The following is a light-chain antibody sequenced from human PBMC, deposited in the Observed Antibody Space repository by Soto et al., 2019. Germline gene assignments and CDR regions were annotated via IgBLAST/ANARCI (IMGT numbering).Light chain of an antibody. CDR2: GAS. CDR1: QSVSSNY. CDR3: QQYGSSPPYT. Sequence: EIVWTQSPGTLSLSPGERATLSCRASQSVSSNYLAWYQQKPGQATRLLIYGASSRATGIPDRFSGSGSGTDFTITISRLEPEDFAVYYCQQYGSSPPYTFGQGTRLEI. V-gene: IGKV3-20*01. J-gene: IGKJ5*01.